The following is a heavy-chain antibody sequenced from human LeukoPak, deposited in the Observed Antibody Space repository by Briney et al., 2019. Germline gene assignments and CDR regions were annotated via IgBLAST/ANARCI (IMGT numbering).Heavy chain of an antibody. CDR3: AKEGSYSNYPAYNWFDP. V-gene: IGHV3-23*01. D-gene: IGHD4-11*01. CDR2: ISGSGGST. Sequence: GGSLRLSCAASGFTFSSYAMSWVRQAPGKGLEWVSAISGSGGSTYYADSVKGRFTISRDNSKNTLYLQMNSLRAEDTAVYYCAKEGSYSNYPAYNWFDPWGQGTLVTVPS. CDR1: GFTFSSYA. J-gene: IGHJ5*02.